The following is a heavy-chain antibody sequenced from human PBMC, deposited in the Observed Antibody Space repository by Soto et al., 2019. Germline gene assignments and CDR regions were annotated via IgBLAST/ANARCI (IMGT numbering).Heavy chain of an antibody. D-gene: IGHD3-3*01. Sequence: SETLSLTCTVSGGSISSYYWSWIRQPPGKGLEWIGYIYYSGSTNYNPSLKSRVTISVDTSKNQFSLKLSSVTAADTAVYYCASVIRIFGVVINPWGQGTLVTVSS. CDR3: ASVIRIFGVVINP. V-gene: IGHV4-59*01. J-gene: IGHJ5*02. CDR1: GGSISSYY. CDR2: IYYSGST.